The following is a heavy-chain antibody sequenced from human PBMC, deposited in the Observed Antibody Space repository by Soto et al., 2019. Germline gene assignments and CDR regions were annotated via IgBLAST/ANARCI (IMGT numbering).Heavy chain of an antibody. J-gene: IGHJ6*02. V-gene: IGHV4-61*01. CDR3: ARDRRGRADGFIYYYGMEV. CDR1: GESVGRGTNY. CDR2: IFDTATT. Sequence: QVHLQESGPGLVKPSGTLSLICSVSGESVGRGTNYWSWVRQAPGRGLEWIGYIFDTATTNYSPPFDSRVSISLDAAKNQVSLKLTSVTAADTAIYYCARDRRGRADGFIYYYGMEVWGQGTSVTVSS. D-gene: IGHD4-17*01.